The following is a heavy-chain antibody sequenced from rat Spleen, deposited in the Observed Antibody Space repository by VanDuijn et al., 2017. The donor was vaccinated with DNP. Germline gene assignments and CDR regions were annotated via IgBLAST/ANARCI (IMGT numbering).Heavy chain of an antibody. CDR3: ARDTQPFGVDY. V-gene: IGHV2-27*01. D-gene: IGHD4-3*01. CDR1: GFSLTSQH. Sequence: QVQLKESGPGLVQPSQTLSLTCTVSGFSLTSQHVHWVRHPPGKGPGGMGRIQNGGNTDYNSTLKSRLSIIRDNSKSQVFLKMNSLQTEDTATYYCARDTQPFGVDYWGQGVMVTVSS. J-gene: IGHJ2*01. CDR2: IQNGGNT.